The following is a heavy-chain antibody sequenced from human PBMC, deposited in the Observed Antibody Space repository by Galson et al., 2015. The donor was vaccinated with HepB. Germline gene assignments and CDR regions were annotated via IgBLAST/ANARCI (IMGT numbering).Heavy chain of an antibody. CDR2: IYIGGNT. Sequence: SLRLSCAASGFTVSRNDMNWVRQVPGKGLEWVSVIYIGGNTDYADSVKGRFTISRDNSKNTLHLQMNSLRAEDTAVYYCARSASGALESPLDYWGQGTLVTVSS. V-gene: IGHV3-53*01. J-gene: IGHJ4*02. CDR3: ARSASGALESPLDY. D-gene: IGHD6-13*01. CDR1: GFTVSRND.